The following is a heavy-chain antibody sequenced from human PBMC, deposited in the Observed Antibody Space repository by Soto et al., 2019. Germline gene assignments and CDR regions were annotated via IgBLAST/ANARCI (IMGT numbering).Heavy chain of an antibody. CDR1: GFTFSSYA. CDR2: ISGSGGST. Sequence: GGSLRLSCAASGFTFSSYAMSWVRQAPGKGLEWVSAISGSGGSTYYADSVKGRFTISRDNSKNTLYLQMNSLRAEDTAVYYCAKDLIPGGYSGYDFYWGQGTLVTVSS. V-gene: IGHV3-23*01. D-gene: IGHD5-12*01. J-gene: IGHJ4*02. CDR3: AKDLIPGGYSGYDFY.